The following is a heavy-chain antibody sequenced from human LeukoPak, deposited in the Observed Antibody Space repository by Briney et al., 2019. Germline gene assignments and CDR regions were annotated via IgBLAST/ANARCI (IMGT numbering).Heavy chain of an antibody. J-gene: IGHJ4*02. D-gene: IGHD6-19*01. CDR3: TTEDIAVTGIGLDC. CDR1: GFTFSKAW. CDR2: VKRKSDGGTT. Sequence: GGSLRLSCAASGFTFSKAWMSWVRQAPGEGLEWVGRVKRKSDGGTTDNATRVKGRFTISRDDSKNTLYLQMNSLKTEDTAVYYCTTEDIAVTGIGLDCWGQGTLVTVSS. V-gene: IGHV3-15*01.